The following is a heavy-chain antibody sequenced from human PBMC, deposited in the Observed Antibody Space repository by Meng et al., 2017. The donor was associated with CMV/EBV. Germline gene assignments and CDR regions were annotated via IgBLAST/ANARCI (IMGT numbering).Heavy chain of an antibody. CDR3: ASHYDFWSGYTRDYYGMDV. V-gene: IGHV3-7*01. Sequence: GGSLRLSCAASGFTSSSYWMSWVRQAPGKGLEWVANIKQDGSEKYYVDSVKGRFTISRDNAKNSLYLQMNSLRAKDTAVYYCASHYDFWSGYTRDYYGMDVWGQGTTVTVSS. J-gene: IGHJ6*02. CDR2: IKQDGSEK. D-gene: IGHD3-3*01. CDR1: GFTSSSYW.